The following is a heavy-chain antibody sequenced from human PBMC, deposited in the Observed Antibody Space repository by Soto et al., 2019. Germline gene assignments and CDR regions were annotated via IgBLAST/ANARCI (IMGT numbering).Heavy chain of an antibody. CDR3: ARSGHLFDY. CDR1: GGSFSDYY. CDR2: INHSGHT. J-gene: IGHJ4*02. D-gene: IGHD3-10*01. Sequence: QVQLQQWGAGLLKPSETLSLTCVVYGGSFSDYYWSWIRQPPGKGLEWIGEINHSGHTNYNPSPNSRIAISVDTSKNQFSLKLSSVTAADTAVYYCARSGHLFDYWGQGTLVTVSS. V-gene: IGHV4-34*01.